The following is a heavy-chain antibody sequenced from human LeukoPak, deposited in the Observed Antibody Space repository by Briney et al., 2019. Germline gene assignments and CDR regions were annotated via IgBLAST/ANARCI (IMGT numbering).Heavy chain of an antibody. CDR1: GFTFSSYG. D-gene: IGHD3-22*01. V-gene: IGHV3-48*04. J-gene: IGHJ5*02. Sequence: GGSLRLSCAASGFTFSSYGMHWVRQAPGKRLDWIAYISSTGGTIYYADSVKGRFTISRDNAKNSLYLQMSSLRAEDTAAYYCARDYYESSGFDLWGQGTPVSVSS. CDR2: ISSTGGTI. CDR3: ARDYYESSGFDL.